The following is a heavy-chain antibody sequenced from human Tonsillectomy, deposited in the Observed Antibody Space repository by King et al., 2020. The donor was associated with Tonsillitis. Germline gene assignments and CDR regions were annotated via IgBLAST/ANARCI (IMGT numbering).Heavy chain of an antibody. CDR1: GFTFSSYA. V-gene: IGHV3-23*04. J-gene: IGHJ4*02. CDR3: AKSGYSGSPIPPFFDY. D-gene: IGHD1-26*01. Sequence: QLVQSGGGLVQPGGSLRLSCAASGFTFSSYAMSWVRQAPGKGLEWVSAISGSGGSTYYADSVKGRFTISRDNSKNTLYLQMNSLRAEDTDVYYCAKSGYSGSPIPPFFDYWGQGTLVTVSS. CDR2: ISGSGGST.